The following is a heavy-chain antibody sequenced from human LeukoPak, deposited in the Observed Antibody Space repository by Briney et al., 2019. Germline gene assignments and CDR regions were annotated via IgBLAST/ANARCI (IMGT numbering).Heavy chain of an antibody. D-gene: IGHD2-2*01. CDR1: GVTFSTYG. CDR2: ISYDGSNE. J-gene: IGHJ6*02. CDR3: AKGQGLYAPLRNYGMDV. V-gene: IGHV3-30*18. Sequence: PWGSLRLSCAASGVTFSTYGMNWVRQPPGKGLDWVAAISYDGSNEFYADSVKGRFTISRDNSKNSLYLQMNSLRAEDTDVYYCAKGQGLYAPLRNYGMDVWGQGTTVTVSS.